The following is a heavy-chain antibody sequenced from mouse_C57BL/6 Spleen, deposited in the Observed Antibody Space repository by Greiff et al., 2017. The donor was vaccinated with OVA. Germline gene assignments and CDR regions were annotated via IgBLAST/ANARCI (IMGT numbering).Heavy chain of an antibody. CDR2: IYPGSGST. V-gene: IGHV1-55*01. J-gene: IGHJ2*01. CDR1: GYTFTSYW. CDR3: AREGIYYDCDRNFDY. D-gene: IGHD2-4*01. Sequence: QVQLQQPGAELVKPGASVKMSCKASGYTFTSYWLTWVKQRPGQGLEWIGDIYPGSGSTNYNEKFKSKATLTVDTSSSTAYMQLSSLTSEDSAVYYCAREGIYYDCDRNFDYWGQGPTLTVSS.